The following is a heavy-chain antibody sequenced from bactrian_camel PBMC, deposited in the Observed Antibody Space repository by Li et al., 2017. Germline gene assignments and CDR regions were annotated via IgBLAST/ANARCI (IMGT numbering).Heavy chain of an antibody. CDR1: GFTFSKGW. CDR3: AKDEGYWYYNN. D-gene: IGHD1*01. Sequence: VQLVESGGGLVQPGGSLRLACLASGFTFSKGWMTWVRQAPGKERERVARIDSDGAIRYADSVKGQFTISRDNARNTVYLQMNSLKPDDTAVYYCAKDEGYWYYNNWGQGTQVTVS. CDR2: IDSDGAI. V-gene: IGHV3S26*01. J-gene: IGHJ4*01.